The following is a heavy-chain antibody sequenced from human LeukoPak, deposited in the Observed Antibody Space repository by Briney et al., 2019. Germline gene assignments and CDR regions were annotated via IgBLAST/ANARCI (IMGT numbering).Heavy chain of an antibody. CDR3: ARHRVGVVVPAAIGY. D-gene: IGHD2-2*02. J-gene: IGHJ4*02. CDR2: IYHSGST. CDR1: GYSISSGYY. Sequence: PSETLSLTWAVSGYSISSGYYWGWIRQPPGKGLEWIGSIYHSGSTYYNPSLKSRVTISVGTSKNQFSLKLSSVTAADTAVYYCARHRVGVVVPAAIGYWGQGTLVTVSS. V-gene: IGHV4-38-2*01.